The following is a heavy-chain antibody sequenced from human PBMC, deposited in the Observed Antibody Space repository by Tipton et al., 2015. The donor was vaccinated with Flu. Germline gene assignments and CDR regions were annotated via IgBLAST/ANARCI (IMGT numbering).Heavy chain of an antibody. CDR1: GGSFSGYY. CDR3: ARDYQGVVYAFDI. CDR2: INHSGST. D-gene: IGHD2-2*01. V-gene: IGHV4-34*01. Sequence: TLSLTCAVYGGSFSGYYWSWIRQPPGKGLEWIGEINHSGSTNYNPSLKSRVTISVDTSKNQFSLKLSSVTAADTAVYYCARDYQGVVYAFDIWGQGTMVTVSS. J-gene: IGHJ3*02.